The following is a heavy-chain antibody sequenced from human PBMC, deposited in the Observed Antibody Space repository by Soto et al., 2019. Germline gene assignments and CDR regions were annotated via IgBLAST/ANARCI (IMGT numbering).Heavy chain of an antibody. CDR3: ARGGSDYYFDY. J-gene: IGHJ4*02. Sequence: EVQLVESGGGLVQHGGSLRLSCAASGFTLSSYAMHWVRQAPGKGLEYVSTISRNGGSTYYANSVNGRFTISRDNSKNTLYLQMGSLRAEDMAVYYCARGGSDYYFDYWGQGTLVTVSS. CDR2: ISRNGGST. V-gene: IGHV3-64*01. D-gene: IGHD2-21*02. CDR1: GFTLSSYA.